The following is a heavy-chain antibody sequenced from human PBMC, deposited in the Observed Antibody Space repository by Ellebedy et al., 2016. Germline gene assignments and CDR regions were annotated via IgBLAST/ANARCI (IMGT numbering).Heavy chain of an antibody. CDR2: INHSGST. J-gene: IGHJ6*03. CDR3: ARAPDYYMDV. V-gene: IGHV4-34*01. Sequence: SETLSLXCAVYGGSFSGYYWSWIRQPPGKGLEWIGEINHSGSTNYNPSLKSRVTISVDTSKNQFSLKLSSVTAADTAVYYCARAPDYYMDVWGKGTTVTVSS. CDR1: GGSFSGYY.